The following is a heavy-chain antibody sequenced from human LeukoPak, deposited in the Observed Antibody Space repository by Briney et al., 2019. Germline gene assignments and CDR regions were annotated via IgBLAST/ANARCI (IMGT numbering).Heavy chain of an antibody. J-gene: IGHJ4*02. Sequence: GGSLRLPCAASGFTFSSYWMSWVRQAPGKGLEWVANIKQDGSEKYYVDSVKSRFTISRDNAKNSLYLQMNSLRAEDTAVYYCARDKQVGPSLFDYWGQGTLVTVSS. CDR2: IKQDGSEK. D-gene: IGHD1-26*01. CDR3: ARDKQVGPSLFDY. CDR1: GFTFSSYW. V-gene: IGHV3-7*01.